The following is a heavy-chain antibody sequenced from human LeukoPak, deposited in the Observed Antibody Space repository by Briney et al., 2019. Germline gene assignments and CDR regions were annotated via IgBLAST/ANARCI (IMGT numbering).Heavy chain of an antibody. CDR2: IYYSGNT. J-gene: IGHJ4*02. CDR1: GDSITSTSYY. CDR3: AREGHTFDY. V-gene: IGHV4-39*07. Sequence: PSETLSLTCTVSGDSITSTSYYWGWIRQPPGKGLEWIGSIYYSGNTYYNPSLKSRVTISVDTSKNQFSLKLSSVTAADTAVYYCAREGHTFDYWGQGTLVTVSS.